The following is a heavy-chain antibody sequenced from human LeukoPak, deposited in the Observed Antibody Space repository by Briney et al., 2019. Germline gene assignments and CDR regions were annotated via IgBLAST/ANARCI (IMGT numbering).Heavy chain of an antibody. J-gene: IGHJ3*02. Sequence: ASVKVSCKASGYTFTNYSIHWVRQAPGQGLEWMGLINPGGGNTNYAQNFQGRVTMTRGTSTSTIYMELSSLRSEDTAIYYCARIRDGYNDAYDIWGQGTVVTVPS. CDR1: GYTFTNYS. CDR3: ARIRDGYNDAYDI. V-gene: IGHV1-46*01. D-gene: IGHD5-24*01. CDR2: INPGGGNT.